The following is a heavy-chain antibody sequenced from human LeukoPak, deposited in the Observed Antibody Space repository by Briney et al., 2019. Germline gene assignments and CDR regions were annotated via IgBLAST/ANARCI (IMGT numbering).Heavy chain of an antibody. CDR2: INPTTGDT. V-gene: IGHV1-46*01. CDR1: GYTFTSYY. CDR3: ARYGFSAVWQGGWHAFDI. Sequence: GASVKVSCEASGYTFTSYYVHWVRQAPGQGLQWMGIINPTTGDTIYAQKFQGRVTMTRDMSTDTVYMELSSLRSEDTAVYYCARYGFSAVWQGGWHAFDIWGHGTMVTVSS. D-gene: IGHD5-24*01. J-gene: IGHJ3*02.